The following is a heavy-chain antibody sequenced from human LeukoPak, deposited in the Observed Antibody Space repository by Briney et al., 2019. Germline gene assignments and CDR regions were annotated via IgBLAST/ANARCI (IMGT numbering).Heavy chain of an antibody. Sequence: SQTLSLTCTVSGGSISSGGYYWSWIRQPPGKGLEWIGEINHSGSTNYNPSLKSRVTISVDTSKNQFSLKLSSVTAADTAVYYCARASYYYDSSGYYPFDYWGQGTLVTVSS. CDR1: GGSISSGGYY. V-gene: IGHV4-30-2*01. D-gene: IGHD3-22*01. CDR3: ARASYYYDSSGYYPFDY. CDR2: INHSGST. J-gene: IGHJ4*02.